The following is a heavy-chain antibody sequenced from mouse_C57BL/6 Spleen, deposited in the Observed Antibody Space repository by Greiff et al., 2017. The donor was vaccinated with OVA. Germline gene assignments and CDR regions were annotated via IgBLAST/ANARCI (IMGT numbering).Heavy chain of an antibody. V-gene: IGHV1-42*01. CDR3: ARGGSKVYYFDY. CDR2: INPSTGGT. D-gene: IGHD2-5*01. J-gene: IGHJ2*01. CDR1: GYSFTGYY. Sequence: VQLQQSGPELVKPGASVKISCKASGYSFTGYYMNWVKQSPEKSLEWIGEINPSTGGTTYNQKFKAKATLTVDKSSSTAYMQLKSLTSEDSAVYYCARGGSKVYYFDYWGQGTTLTVSS.